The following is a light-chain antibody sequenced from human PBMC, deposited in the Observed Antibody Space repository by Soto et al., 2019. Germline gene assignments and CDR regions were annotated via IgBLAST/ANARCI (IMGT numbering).Light chain of an antibody. CDR1: NSNLGAGYD. Sequence: QAVVTQPPSVSGAPGQMVTISCTGNNSNLGAGYDVHWYQQLPGAAPKLVIFGNRNRPSGVPERFSGSKSGTSASLAITGLQAEDEADYYCQAYDYSLTAFVFGGGTKLTVL. J-gene: IGLJ3*02. CDR2: GNR. V-gene: IGLV1-40*01. CDR3: QAYDYSLTAFV.